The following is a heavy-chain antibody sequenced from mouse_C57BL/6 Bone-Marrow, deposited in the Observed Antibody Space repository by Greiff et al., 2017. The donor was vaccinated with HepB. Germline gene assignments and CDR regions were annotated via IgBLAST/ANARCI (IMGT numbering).Heavy chain of an antibody. J-gene: IGHJ2*01. CDR2: IYPGSGST. V-gene: IGHV1-55*01. CDR1: GFTFPSYW. Sequence: QVQLQQPGAELVKPGASVKMSCKASGFTFPSYWITWVKQRPGQGLEWIGDIYPGSGSTNYNEKFKSKATLTVDTSSSTAYMQLSSLTSEDSAVYYCARDWDVDNWGQGTTLTVTS. D-gene: IGHD4-1*01. CDR3: ARDWDVDN.